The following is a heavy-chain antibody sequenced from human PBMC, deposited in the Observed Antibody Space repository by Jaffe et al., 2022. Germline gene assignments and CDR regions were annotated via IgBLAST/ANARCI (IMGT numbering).Heavy chain of an antibody. CDR1: GGAISSSSYY. J-gene: IGHJ6*03. D-gene: IGHD3-16*01. V-gene: IGHV4-39*01. CDR2: MHYSGST. CDR3: ARQTTFYYCMDV. Sequence: QLQLQESGPGLVKPSETLSLTCTVSGGAISSSSYYWGWIRQPPGKGLEWIGSMHYSGSTYYNPSLKSRVTMSVDTSNNHLSLKLSPVTAADTAVYYCARQTTFYYCMDVWGKGTTVTVSS.